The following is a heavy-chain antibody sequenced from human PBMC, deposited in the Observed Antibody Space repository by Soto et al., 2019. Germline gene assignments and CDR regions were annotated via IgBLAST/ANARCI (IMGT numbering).Heavy chain of an antibody. CDR2: IYYSGST. D-gene: IGHD2-2*01. CDR3: ATVEHQLHLDY. J-gene: IGHJ4*02. CDR1: GGSVSSGSYY. Sequence: PSETLSLTCTVSGGSVSSGSYYWSWIRQPPGKGLEWIGYIYYSGSTNYNPSLKSRVTISVDTSKNQFSLKLSSVTAADTVVYYCATVEHQLHLDYWGQGTLVTVSS. V-gene: IGHV4-61*01.